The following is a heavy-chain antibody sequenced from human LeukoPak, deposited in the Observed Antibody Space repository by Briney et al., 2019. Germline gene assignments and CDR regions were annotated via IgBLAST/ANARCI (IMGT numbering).Heavy chain of an antibody. Sequence: GGSLRLSCAASGFTVSSNYMSWVRQAPGKGLEWVSVIYSGGSTYYADSVNRRFTIPRDNPKNTLYLQMNSLRAEDTAVYYCARSRVSVFDYWGQGTLVTVSS. D-gene: IGHD6-6*01. CDR2: IYSGGST. CDR3: ARSRVSVFDY. V-gene: IGHV3-53*01. J-gene: IGHJ4*02. CDR1: GFTVSSNY.